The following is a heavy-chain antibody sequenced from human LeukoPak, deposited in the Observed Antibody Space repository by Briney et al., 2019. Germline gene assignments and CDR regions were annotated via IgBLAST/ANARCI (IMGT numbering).Heavy chain of an antibody. V-gene: IGHV5-51*01. Sequence: HGESLKISCKASGYSFTTYWIGWVRQMPGKGLEWMGIIYPGDFDTRYSPSFQGQVTISADKSISTAYLQWSSLKASDTAMYYCARLNHHPFYDTSGYYYFDYWGQRTLVTVSS. J-gene: IGHJ4*02. CDR1: GYSFTTYW. D-gene: IGHD3-22*01. CDR2: IYPGDFDT. CDR3: ARLNHHPFYDTSGYYYFDY.